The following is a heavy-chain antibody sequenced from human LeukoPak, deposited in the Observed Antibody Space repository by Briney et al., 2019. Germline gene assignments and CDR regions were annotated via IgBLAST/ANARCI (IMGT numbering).Heavy chain of an antibody. D-gene: IGHD4-17*01. CDR3: VRIYGDLDY. Sequence: PGGSLRLSCAASGFTFSGYGMHWVRQAPGKGLEWVAVISYDGSNKYYADSVKGRFTISRDNSKNTLYLQMNSLRAEDTAVYYCVRIYGDLDYWGQGTLVTVSS. J-gene: IGHJ4*02. CDR1: GFTFSGYG. V-gene: IGHV3-30*03. CDR2: ISYDGSNK.